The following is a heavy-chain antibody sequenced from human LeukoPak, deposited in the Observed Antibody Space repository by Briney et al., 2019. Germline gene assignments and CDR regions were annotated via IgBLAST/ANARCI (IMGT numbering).Heavy chain of an antibody. CDR3: ARRITMVRGAPWGFDP. D-gene: IGHD3-10*01. J-gene: IGHJ5*02. CDR2: IYHSGST. V-gene: IGHV4-39*07. CDR1: GGSISSSSYY. Sequence: PSETLSLTCTVSGGSISSSSYYWGWLRQPPGTGLEWIGSIYHSGSTYYNPSLKSRVTISVDTSKNQFSLKLSSVTAADTAVYYCARRITMVRGAPWGFDPWGQGTLVTVSS.